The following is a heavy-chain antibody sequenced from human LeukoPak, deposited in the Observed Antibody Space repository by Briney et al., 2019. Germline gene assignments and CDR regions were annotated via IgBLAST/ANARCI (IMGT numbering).Heavy chain of an antibody. CDR3: ARDTFSTFGVVSFDY. V-gene: IGHV3-23*01. J-gene: IGHJ4*02. Sequence: PGGSLRLSCAASGFTFNTYGMSWVRQAPGKGLEWVSIISSGGTSTYYADSVKGRFSISRDNSKSTLYLQMNSLRDEDTAVYYCARDTFSTFGVVSFDYWGQGTLVTVSS. CDR1: GFTFNTYG. D-gene: IGHD3-3*01. CDR2: ISSGGTST.